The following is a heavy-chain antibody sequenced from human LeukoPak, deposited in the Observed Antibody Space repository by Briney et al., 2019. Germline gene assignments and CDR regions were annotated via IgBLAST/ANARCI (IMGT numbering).Heavy chain of an antibody. D-gene: IGHD3-22*01. CDR1: GYIFTSYW. CDR3: ARSSYYDSSGYYAADYYYYYMDV. V-gene: IGHV5-51*01. Sequence: GESLKISCKGSGYIFTSYWIGWVRQLPGKGLEWMGIIYPGDSDTRYSPSFQGQVTISADKSISTAYLQWSSLKASDTAMYYCARSSYYDSSGYYAADYYYYYMDVWGKGTTVTVSS. CDR2: IYPGDSDT. J-gene: IGHJ6*03.